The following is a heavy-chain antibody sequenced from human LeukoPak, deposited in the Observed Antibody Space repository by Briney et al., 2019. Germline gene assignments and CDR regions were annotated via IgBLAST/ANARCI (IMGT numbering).Heavy chain of an antibody. CDR2: INPNSGGT. J-gene: IGHJ4*02. CDR1: GYTFTGYY. CDR3: ARGELRYDYVWGSYRYYYFDY. V-gene: IGHV1-2*06. D-gene: IGHD3-16*02. Sequence: ASVKVSCKASGYTFTGYYMHWVRQAPGQGLEWMGRINPNSGGTNYAQKFQGRVTMTRDTCISTAYMELSRLRSDDTAVYYCARGELRYDYVWGSYRYYYFDYWGQGTLVTVSS.